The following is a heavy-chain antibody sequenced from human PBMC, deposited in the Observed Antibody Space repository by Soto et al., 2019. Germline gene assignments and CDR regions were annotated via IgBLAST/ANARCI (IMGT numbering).Heavy chain of an antibody. D-gene: IGHD3-3*01. V-gene: IGHV1-8*01. Sequence: ASVKVSCKASGYTFTSYDMNWVRQATGQGLEWMGWMNPNSGNTGYAQKFQGRVTMTRNTSISTAYMELSSLRSEDTAVYYCARLRRYDFWSGDYGMDVWGQGTTVTAP. CDR1: GYTFTSYD. CDR3: ARLRRYDFWSGDYGMDV. J-gene: IGHJ6*02. CDR2: MNPNSGNT.